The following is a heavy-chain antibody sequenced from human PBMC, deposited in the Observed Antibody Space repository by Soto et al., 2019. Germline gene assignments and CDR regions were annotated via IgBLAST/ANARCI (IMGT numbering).Heavy chain of an antibody. Sequence: PGGSLRLSCAASGYTFHNYAMSWVRQAPGEGLEWVSGISSSGATTYYGDSVEGRFTIFRDNSQNTLYLHMNSLRAEDTALYYCAKENRAVSGTKGAFDLWGQGTMVTVSS. D-gene: IGHD6-19*01. CDR1: GYTFHNYA. J-gene: IGHJ3*01. V-gene: IGHV3-23*01. CDR2: ISSSGATT. CDR3: AKENRAVSGTKGAFDL.